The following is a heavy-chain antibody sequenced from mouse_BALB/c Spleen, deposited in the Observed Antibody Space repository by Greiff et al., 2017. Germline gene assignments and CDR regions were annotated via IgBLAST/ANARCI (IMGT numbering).Heavy chain of an antibody. D-gene: IGHD2-14*01. CDR3: ARDNYRCEVYYYAMDY. V-gene: IGHV7-3*02. CDR1: GFTFTSYY. CDR2: IRNKANGYTT. Sequence: EVQVVESGAGLVQPGGSLRLSCATSGFTFTSYYMSWVRQPPGKALEWLGFIRNKANGYTTEYSASVKGPFTNTRANSQSNLYLKMNTLRAEDSATYYCARDNYRCEVYYYAMDYWGQGTSVTVSA. J-gene: IGHJ4*01.